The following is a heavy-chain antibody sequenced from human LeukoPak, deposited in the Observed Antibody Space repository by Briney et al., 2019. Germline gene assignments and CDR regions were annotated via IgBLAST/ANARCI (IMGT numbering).Heavy chain of an antibody. CDR3: AKRGDHCSGGGCYLDY. D-gene: IGHD6-19*01. CDR2: ISSSGDNT. CDR1: RFSFSTYA. Sequence: GGSLRLSCAASRFSFSTYAMNWVRQAPGRGSEWVSTISSSGDNTFRADSVRGRFTISRDNSKSTLYLQMNSLRAEDTAVYFCAKRGDHCSGGGCYLDYWGQGTLVTVSS. V-gene: IGHV3-23*01. J-gene: IGHJ4*02.